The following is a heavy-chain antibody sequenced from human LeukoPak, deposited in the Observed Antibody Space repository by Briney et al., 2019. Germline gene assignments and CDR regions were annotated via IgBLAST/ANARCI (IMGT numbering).Heavy chain of an antibody. CDR2: IYYSGST. CDR3: ARVEGYCSSTSCYEGSSWFDP. Sequence: PSETLSLTCTVSGGSISSYYWSWIRQPPGKGLEWIGYIYYSGSTNYNPSLKSRVTISVDTSKNQFSLKLSSVTAADTAVYYCARVEGYCSSTSCYEGSSWFDPWGQGTLVTVSS. V-gene: IGHV4-59*01. J-gene: IGHJ5*02. D-gene: IGHD2-2*01. CDR1: GGSISSYY.